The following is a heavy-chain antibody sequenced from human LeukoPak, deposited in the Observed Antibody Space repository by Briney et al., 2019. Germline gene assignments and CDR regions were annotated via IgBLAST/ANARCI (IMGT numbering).Heavy chain of an antibody. CDR2: IYYSGST. V-gene: IGHV4-59*08. CDR1: GGSISSYY. Sequence: SETLSLTCTVSGGSISSYYWGWVRQPPGKVLEWIGYIYYSGSTNFNPALKSPVTISVATSKNQFSLKLSSVPAADTAVYYCARRSFTFDIWGQGTMVTVSS. D-gene: IGHD3-3*02. CDR3: ARRSFTFDI. J-gene: IGHJ3*02.